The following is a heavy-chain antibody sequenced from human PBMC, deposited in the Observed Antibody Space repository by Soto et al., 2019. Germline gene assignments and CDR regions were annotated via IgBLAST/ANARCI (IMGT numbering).Heavy chain of an antibody. Sequence: GGSLRLSCATSGFTFNIYWMHWVRQAPGKGLVWISRIKSGGSTYYADSVKGRFTISRDNSKNTLYLQMNSLRAEDTAVYYCAKGGTTNWFDPWGQGTLVTVSS. V-gene: IGHV3-74*01. D-gene: IGHD3-16*01. J-gene: IGHJ5*02. CDR3: AKGGTTNWFDP. CDR1: GFTFNIYW. CDR2: IKSGGST.